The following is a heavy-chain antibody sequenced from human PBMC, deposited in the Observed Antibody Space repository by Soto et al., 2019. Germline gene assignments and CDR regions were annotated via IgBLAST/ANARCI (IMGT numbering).Heavy chain of an antibody. CDR2: ISYDGSNK. CDR1: GFTFSNSG. D-gene: IGHD1-20*01. Sequence: PGGSLRLSCAASGFTFSNSGMHWVRQAPGKGLEWVAVISYDGSNKYYADSVKGRFTISRDNSKNTLYLQMNSLRAEDTGLYYCAKEFHTWKYFDYWGQGTLVTVSS. V-gene: IGHV3-30*18. J-gene: IGHJ4*02. CDR3: AKEFHTWKYFDY.